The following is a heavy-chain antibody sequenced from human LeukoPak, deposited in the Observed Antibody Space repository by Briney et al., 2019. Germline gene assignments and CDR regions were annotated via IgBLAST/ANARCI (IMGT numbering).Heavy chain of an antibody. CDR3: ARGGGHLDC. J-gene: IGHJ4*02. CDR1: GFSFSSYW. CDR2: IKQDGSDK. D-gene: IGHD4-23*01. V-gene: IGHV3-7*03. Sequence: QPGVSLRLSCAASGFSFSSYWMSWVRQAPGKGLEWVANIKQDGSDKYYLTSVRGRFTISRDNAKNSLFLQMNSLRVEDTAVYYCARGGGHLDCWGQGTLVTVSS.